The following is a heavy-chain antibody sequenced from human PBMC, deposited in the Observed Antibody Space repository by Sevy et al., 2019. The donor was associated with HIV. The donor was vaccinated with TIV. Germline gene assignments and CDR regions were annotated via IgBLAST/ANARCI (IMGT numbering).Heavy chain of an antibody. J-gene: IGHJ4*02. CDR2: INPNSGDT. Sequence: ASVKVSCKASGYTLTDYYLHWVRQAPGQGLDWVGWINPNSGDTKYAQKFQGRVTMTRDTSISTAYMELNRLRSDDTAVYCCARDRTGAERFDYWGQGTLVTVSS. D-gene: IGHD1-1*01. V-gene: IGHV1-2*02. CDR1: GYTLTDYY. CDR3: ARDRTGAERFDY.